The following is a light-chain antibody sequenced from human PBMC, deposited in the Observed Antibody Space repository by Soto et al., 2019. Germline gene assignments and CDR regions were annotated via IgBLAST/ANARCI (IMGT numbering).Light chain of an antibody. CDR2: EVS. CDR1: RSDVGGYNY. J-gene: IGLJ1*01. CDR3: SSYAGSNHYV. Sequence: QSALTQPPSASGSPGQSVTITCTGTRSDVGGYNYVFRYQQHPGKAPKLMIYEVSKRPSGVPDRVSGSNSGNTASLTVSGRQAEGATDYYCSSYAGSNHYVFGTGTTLTVL. V-gene: IGLV2-8*01.